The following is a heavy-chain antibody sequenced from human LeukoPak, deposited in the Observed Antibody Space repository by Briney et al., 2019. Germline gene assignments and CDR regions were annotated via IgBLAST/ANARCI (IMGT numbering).Heavy chain of an antibody. Sequence: PGGSLRLSCAASGFTFSSYAMSWVRQAPGKGLEWVAVISYDGSNKYYADSVKGRFTISRDNSKNTLYLQMNSLRAEDTAVYYCAKVAGGDFWSGYFKPRDYYYYGMDVWGQGTTVTVSS. J-gene: IGHJ6*02. CDR1: GFTFSSYA. CDR2: ISYDGSNK. V-gene: IGHV3-30*18. D-gene: IGHD3-3*01. CDR3: AKVAGGDFWSGYFKPRDYYYYGMDV.